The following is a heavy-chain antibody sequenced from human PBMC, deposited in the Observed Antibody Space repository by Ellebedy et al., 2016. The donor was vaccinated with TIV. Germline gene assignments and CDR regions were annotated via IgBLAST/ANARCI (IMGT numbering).Heavy chain of an antibody. CDR1: GGSFSGHY. CDR2: INHSGSV. Sequence: SETLSLXXAVYGGSFSGHYWSWIRQPPGKGLEWIGEINHSGSVNYNPSLKSRVTMSVDTSKNQFSLRLNSVTAADTAVYYCARTYDYGAKETDYWGPGRLVTVSS. V-gene: IGHV4-34*01. J-gene: IGHJ4*02. D-gene: IGHD4/OR15-4a*01. CDR3: ARTYDYGAKETDY.